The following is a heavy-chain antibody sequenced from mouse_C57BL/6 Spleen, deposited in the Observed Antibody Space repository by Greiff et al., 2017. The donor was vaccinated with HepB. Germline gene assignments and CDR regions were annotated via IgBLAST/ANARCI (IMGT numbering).Heavy chain of an antibody. CDR2: ISSGGDYI. CDR3: TRGDVDY. Sequence: VQLVESGDGLVKPGGSLKLSCAASGFPFSSYAMSWVRQTPEKRLEWVAYISSGGDYIYYADTVTGRFTISRDNARNTLYLQMSSLKSEDTAMYYCTRGDVDYWGQGTSVTVAS. J-gene: IGHJ4*01. V-gene: IGHV5-9-1*02. CDR1: GFPFSSYA.